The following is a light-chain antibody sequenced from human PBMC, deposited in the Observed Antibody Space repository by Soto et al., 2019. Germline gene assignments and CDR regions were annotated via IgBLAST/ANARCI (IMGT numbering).Light chain of an antibody. V-gene: IGLV2-14*03. CDR1: SSDVGGYNY. CDR3: SSSTTITTSCV. J-gene: IGLJ1*01. CDR2: DVT. Sequence: QSALTQPASVSGSLGQSITISCTGTSSDVGGYNYVSWYQQFPGQAPNLIIYDVTNRPSGVSSRFSGSKSGNRASLTISGLHAEDEADYYCSSSTTITTSCVFGTGTKLTVL.